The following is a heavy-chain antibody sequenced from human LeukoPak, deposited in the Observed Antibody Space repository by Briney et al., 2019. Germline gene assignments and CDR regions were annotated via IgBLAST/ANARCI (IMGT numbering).Heavy chain of an antibody. CDR3: AKDRDSYGWVIDY. CDR1: GFSFSSFA. D-gene: IGHD5-18*01. J-gene: IGHJ4*02. V-gene: IGHV3-30*18. CDR2: MSADRNHK. Sequence: GGSLRLSCAATGFSFSSFAMHWVRQAPGKGLEWVTVMSADRNHKNYADFVKGRFTISRDNSNNTLSLQMNSLRAEDTAVYYCAKDRDSYGWVIDYWGQGTLVTVSS.